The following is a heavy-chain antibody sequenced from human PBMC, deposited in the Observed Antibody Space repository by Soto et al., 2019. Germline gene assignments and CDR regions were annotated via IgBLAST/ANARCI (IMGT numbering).Heavy chain of an antibody. CDR1: GDTLSHYG. D-gene: IGHD5-18*01. J-gene: IGHJ4*02. CDR2: TTAILGTR. Sequence: SLKVSCTASGDTLSHYGVSWVRQVPGKGLEWMGGTTAILGTRDYAQKFQGRMTITSDESTTTSYMELNSLTSDDTAVYYCAAGDSSDTGDHWGQGTLVTVSS. V-gene: IGHV1-69*13. CDR3: AAGDSSDTGDH.